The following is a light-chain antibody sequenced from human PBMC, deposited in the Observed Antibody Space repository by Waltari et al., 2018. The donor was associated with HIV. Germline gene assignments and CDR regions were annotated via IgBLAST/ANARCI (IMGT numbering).Light chain of an antibody. J-gene: IGLJ2*01. Sequence: NFLLTQPHSVSASPEKTVTISCARSSGSIGSNYVQWFQQRPGSAPTTILYADHQRPPGVPDRCSGVIDRSSNSASLTISGVKTDDEADYYCQSFDSDNHWIFGGGTRLTVL. CDR1: SGSIGSNY. V-gene: IGLV6-57*03. CDR3: QSFDSDNHWI. CDR2: ADH.